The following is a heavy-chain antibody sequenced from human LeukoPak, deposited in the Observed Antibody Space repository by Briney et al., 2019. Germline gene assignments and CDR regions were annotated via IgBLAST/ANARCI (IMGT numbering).Heavy chain of an antibody. CDR2: IYYSGST. V-gene: IGHV4-30-4*01. J-gene: IGHJ4*02. CDR3: ARDPGDSVATIRDHN. D-gene: IGHD5-12*01. CDR1: GGSISSGDYY. Sequence: PSQTLSLTCTVSGGSISSGDYYWSWIRQPPGKGLEWIGYIYYSGSTYYNPSLKSRVTISVDTSKNQFSLKLSSVTAADTAVYYCARDPGDSVATIRDHNWGQGTLVTVSS.